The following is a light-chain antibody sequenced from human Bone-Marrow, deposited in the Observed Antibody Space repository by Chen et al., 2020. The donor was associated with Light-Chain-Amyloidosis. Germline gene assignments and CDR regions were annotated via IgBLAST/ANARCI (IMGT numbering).Light chain of an antibody. CDR1: SGNIASNS. Sequence: NFMLTQPHSVSESPGKTVTISCTGSSGNIASNSVQWYQQRPGSAPTTVIYEDNQRPSGVPDRFSGSFDRSSNSASRTISGLRAEDEADYYCQSDHSGWVFGGGTKLTVL. J-gene: IGLJ3*02. V-gene: IGLV6-57*02. CDR2: EDN. CDR3: QSDHSGWV.